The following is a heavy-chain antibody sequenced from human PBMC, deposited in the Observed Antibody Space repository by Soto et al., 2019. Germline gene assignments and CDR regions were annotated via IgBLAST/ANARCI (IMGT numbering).Heavy chain of an antibody. CDR1: GGTFSSYA. J-gene: IGHJ6*02. CDR3: ARHVPAAGYYYGMDV. D-gene: IGHD2-2*01. V-gene: IGHV1-69*12. CDR2: IIPIFGTA. Sequence: QVQLVQSGAEVKKPGSSVKVSCKASGGTFSSYAISWVRQAPGQGLEWMGGIIPIFGTADYAQKFQGRVTITAEESTSRADMELSSLRSDNTAVYYCARHVPAAGYYYGMDVWGQGTTVTVSS.